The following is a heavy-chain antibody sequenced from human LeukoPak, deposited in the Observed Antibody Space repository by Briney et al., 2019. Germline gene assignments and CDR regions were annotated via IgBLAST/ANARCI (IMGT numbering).Heavy chain of an antibody. D-gene: IGHD2-2*01. CDR2: IYYSGST. V-gene: IGHV4-59*01. CDR1: GGSISSYY. CDR3: ARAKHYCSSTSCKYFDY. J-gene: IGHJ4*02. Sequence: SETLSLTCTVSGGSISSYYWSWIRQPPGKGPEWIGYIYYSGSTNYNPSLKSRVTISVDTSKNQFSLKLSSVTAADTAVYYCARAKHYCSSTSCKYFDYWGQGTLVTVSS.